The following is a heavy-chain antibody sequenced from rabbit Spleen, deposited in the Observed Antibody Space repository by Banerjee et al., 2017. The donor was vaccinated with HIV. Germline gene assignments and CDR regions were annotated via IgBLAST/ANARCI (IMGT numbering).Heavy chain of an antibody. CDR1: GFDFSSSDY. D-gene: IGHD8-1*01. CDR2: IYAGVSDDT. J-gene: IGHJ6*01. CDR3: ARDTGSSFSTYGMDL. Sequence: QEHLEESGGDLVKPEGSLTLTCTASGFDFSSSDYICWVRQAPGKGLEWIACIYAGVSDDTYYANWARGRFTGSRTSSTTVTLQMTSLTAADTATYFCARDTGSSFSTYGMDLWGQGTLVPS. V-gene: IGHV1S45*01.